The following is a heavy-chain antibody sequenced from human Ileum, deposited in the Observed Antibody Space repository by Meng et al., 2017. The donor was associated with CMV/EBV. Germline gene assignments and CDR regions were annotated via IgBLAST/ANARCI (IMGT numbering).Heavy chain of an antibody. CDR2: FYSSDTY. V-gene: IGHV4-4*07. CDR1: VGSVNNYY. D-gene: IGHD1-26*01. J-gene: IGHJ4*02. Sequence: QVECKEPGPGRVKPSETRSLPCTVSVGSVNNYYWSWIRQSAGKGLEWIGRFYSSDTYNYHPSLDSRVTMSLDTSKNQFSLNLRSVTAADTATYYCARGPGASTREGFDYWGLGTLVTVSS. CDR3: ARGPGASTREGFDY.